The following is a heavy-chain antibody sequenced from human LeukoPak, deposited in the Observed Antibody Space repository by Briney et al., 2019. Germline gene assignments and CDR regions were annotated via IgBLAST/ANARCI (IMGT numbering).Heavy chain of an antibody. J-gene: IGHJ4*02. CDR1: GFTFSSYW. Sequence: PGGSLRLSCAASGFTFSSYWMSWVRQAPGKGLEWVSSITSTSTYMYYADSVKGRFTISRDNAKNSLYLQMNSLRAEDTAVYYCARDLGNYVWGSYRYPIDYWGQGTVVTVSS. D-gene: IGHD3-16*02. CDR3: ARDLGNYVWGSYRYPIDY. V-gene: IGHV3-21*01. CDR2: ITSTSTYM.